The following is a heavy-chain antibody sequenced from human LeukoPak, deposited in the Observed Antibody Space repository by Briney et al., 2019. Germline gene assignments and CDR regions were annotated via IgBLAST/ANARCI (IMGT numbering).Heavy chain of an antibody. J-gene: IGHJ4*02. Sequence: GGSLRLSCAASGFTFRSYNMNWVRQAPGKRPEWVSSISSSSSYIYYADSVKGRFTISRDNAKNSLYLQMNSLRAEDTALYYCARGASRADYWGKGTLVTVSS. CDR3: ARGASRADY. CDR1: GFTFRSYN. CDR2: ISSSSSYI. V-gene: IGHV3-21*01.